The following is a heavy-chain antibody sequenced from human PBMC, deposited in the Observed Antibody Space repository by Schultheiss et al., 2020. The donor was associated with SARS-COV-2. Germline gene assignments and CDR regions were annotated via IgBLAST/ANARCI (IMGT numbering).Heavy chain of an antibody. CDR2: ISAYNGNT. CDR3: ARDRFQSDGIYYYYYMDV. CDR1: GYTFTGYY. J-gene: IGHJ6*03. Sequence: ASVKVSCKASGYTFTGYYMHWVRQAPGQGLEWMGWISAYNGNTNYAQKFQGRVTMTRDTSISTAYMELSRLRSDDTAVYYCARDRFQSDGIYYYYYMDVWGKGTTVTVSS. V-gene: IGHV1-2*02. D-gene: IGHD3-10*01.